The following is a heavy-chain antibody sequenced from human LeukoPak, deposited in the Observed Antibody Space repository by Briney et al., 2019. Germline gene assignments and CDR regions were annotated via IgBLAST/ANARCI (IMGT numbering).Heavy chain of an antibody. CDR2: ISAYNGNT. CDR3: ARDTSGYSSGWYHDY. V-gene: IGHV1-18*01. Sequence: ASVKVSRKASGYTFTSYGISWVRQAPGQGLEWMGWISAYNGNTNYAQKLQGRVTMTTDTSTSTAYMELRSLRSDDTAVYYCARDTSGYSSGWYHDYWGQGTLVTVSS. CDR1: GYTFTSYG. D-gene: IGHD6-19*01. J-gene: IGHJ4*02.